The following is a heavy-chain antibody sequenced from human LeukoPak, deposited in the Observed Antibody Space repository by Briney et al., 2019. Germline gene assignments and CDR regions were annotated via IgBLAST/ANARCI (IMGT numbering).Heavy chain of an antibody. D-gene: IGHD1-26*01. CDR3: AKGDWDLIDY. J-gene: IGHJ4*02. V-gene: IGHV3-23*01. CDR1: GFTSNNYW. CDR2: ISGSGGST. Sequence: GESLRLSCAASGFTSNNYWMHWVRQAPGKGLEWVSAISGSGGSTYYADSVKGRFTISRDNSKNTLYLQMNSLRAEDTAVYYCAKGDWDLIDYWGQGTLVTVSS.